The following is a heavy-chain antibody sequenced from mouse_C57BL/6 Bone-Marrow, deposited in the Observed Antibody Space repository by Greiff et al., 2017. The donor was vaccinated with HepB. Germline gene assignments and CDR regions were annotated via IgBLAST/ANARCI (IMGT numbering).Heavy chain of an antibody. Sequence: VNVVESGPGLVAPSQSLSITCTVSGFSLTSYAISWVRQPPGKGLEWLGVIWTGGGTNYNSALKSRLSISKDNSKSQVFLKMNSLQTDDTARYYCARKVTVVAPYAMDYWGQGTSVTVSS. CDR2: IWTGGGT. J-gene: IGHJ4*01. CDR1: GFSLTSYA. V-gene: IGHV2-9-1*01. D-gene: IGHD1-1*01. CDR3: ARKVTVVAPYAMDY.